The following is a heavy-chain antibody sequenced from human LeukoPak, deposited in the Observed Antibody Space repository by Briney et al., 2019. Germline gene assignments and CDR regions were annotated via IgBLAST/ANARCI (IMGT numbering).Heavy chain of an antibody. CDR2: IKQDGSEK. D-gene: IGHD3-22*01. CDR3: ARVGDYYDSEGLDY. J-gene: IGHJ4*02. CDR1: GFTFSSYW. Sequence: PGGSLRLSCAASGFTFSSYWMSWVRQAPGKGMEWVAKIKQDGSEKYYVDSVKGRFTISRDNAKNSLYLQMNSLRAEDTAVYYCARVGDYYDSEGLDYWGQGTLVTVSS. V-gene: IGHV3-7*01.